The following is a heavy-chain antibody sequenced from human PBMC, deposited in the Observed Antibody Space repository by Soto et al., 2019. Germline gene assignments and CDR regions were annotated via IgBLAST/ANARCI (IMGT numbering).Heavy chain of an antibody. D-gene: IGHD3-22*01. J-gene: IGHJ4*02. CDR2: IYYSGST. V-gene: IGHV4-31*03. CDR1: GGSISSGGYY. Sequence: SETLSLTRTVSGGSISSGGYYWSWIRQHPGKGLEWIGYIYYSGSTYYNPSLKSRVTISVDTSKNQFSLKLSSVTAADTAVYYCASSYYDSSGYYGSYWGQGTLVTVSS. CDR3: ASSYYDSSGYYGSY.